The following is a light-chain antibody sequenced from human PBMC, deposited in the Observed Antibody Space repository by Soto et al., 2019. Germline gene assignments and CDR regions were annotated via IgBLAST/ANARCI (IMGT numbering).Light chain of an antibody. CDR3: QHYNSYSEA. J-gene: IGKJ1*01. V-gene: IGKV1-5*01. CDR2: GAS. CDR1: QSISSW. Sequence: DIQMTQSPSTMSASVGDRVTITCRASQSISSWFAWYQQRPGKAPKLLIYGASSLESGVPSRFSGSGSGTEFTLTISSLQPDDFATYYCQHYNSYSEAFGQGTKVDIK.